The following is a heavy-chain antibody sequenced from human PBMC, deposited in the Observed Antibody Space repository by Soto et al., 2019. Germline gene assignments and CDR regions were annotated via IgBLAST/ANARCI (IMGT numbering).Heavy chain of an antibody. CDR3: ARVRYYGSGSYYNPLYYYYYYGMDV. CDR2: IIPIFGTA. J-gene: IGHJ6*02. CDR1: GGTFSSYA. V-gene: IGHV1-69*06. Sequence: GASVKVSCKASGGTFSSYAISWVRQAPGQGLEWMGGIIPIFGTANYAQKFQGRVTITADKSTSTAYMELSSLRSEDTAVYYCARVRYYGSGSYYNPLYYYYYYGMDVWGQGTTVTVSS. D-gene: IGHD3-10*01.